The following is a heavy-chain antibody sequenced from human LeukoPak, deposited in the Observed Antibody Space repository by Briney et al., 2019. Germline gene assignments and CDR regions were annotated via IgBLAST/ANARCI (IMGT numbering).Heavy chain of an antibody. CDR3: TRDLVAELYYFDY. CDR1: GFTFGDYA. V-gene: IGHV3-49*04. J-gene: IGHJ4*02. Sequence: GRSLRLSCTASGFTFGDYAMSWVRQAPGKGLEWVGFIRSKAYGGTTEYAASVKGRFTISRDDSKSIAYLQMNSLKTEDTAVYYCTRDLVAELYYFDYWGQGTLVTVSS. CDR2: IRSKAYGGTT. D-gene: IGHD6-25*01.